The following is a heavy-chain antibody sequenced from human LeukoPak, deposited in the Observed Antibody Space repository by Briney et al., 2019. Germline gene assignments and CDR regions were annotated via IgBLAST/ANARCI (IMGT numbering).Heavy chain of an antibody. CDR3: ASSGGWDTAMVHFDY. V-gene: IGHV3-21*04. Sequence: GGSLRLSCAASGFNFSTYSMSWARQAPGKGLEWVSSISSCSTYIYYADSVKGRFTISRDNAKNSLYLQMNSLRAEDTAVYYCASSGGWDTAMVHFDYWGQGTLVTVSS. D-gene: IGHD5-18*01. CDR2: ISSCSTYI. CDR1: GFNFSTYS. J-gene: IGHJ4*02.